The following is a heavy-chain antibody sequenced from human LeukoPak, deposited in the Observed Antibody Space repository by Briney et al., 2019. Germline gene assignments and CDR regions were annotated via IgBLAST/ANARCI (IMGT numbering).Heavy chain of an antibody. D-gene: IGHD6-6*01. CDR1: GFTVSSNY. V-gene: IGHV3-66*01. CDR2: IYSGGST. J-gene: IGHJ4*02. CDR3: AKCPYSSSSDSVDY. Sequence: GGSLRLSCAASGFTVSSNYMSWVRQAPGKGLEWVSVIYSGGSTYYADSVKGRFTISRDNSKNTLYLQMNSLRAEDTAVYYCAKCPYSSSSDSVDYWGQGTLVTVSS.